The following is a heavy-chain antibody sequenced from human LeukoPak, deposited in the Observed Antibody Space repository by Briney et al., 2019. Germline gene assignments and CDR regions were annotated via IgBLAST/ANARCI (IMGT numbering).Heavy chain of an antibody. V-gene: IGHV3-30*19. J-gene: IGHJ4*02. CDR2: ISYDGSNK. CDR1: GFTFSSYG. D-gene: IGHD2-15*01. Sequence: PGGSLRLSCAASGFTFSSYGMHWVRQAPGEGLEWVAVISYDGSNKYYADSVKGRFTISTDNSKNTLYLQMNSLRAEDTAVYYCARWGSISCYDYWGQGTLVTVSS. CDR3: ARWGSISCYDY.